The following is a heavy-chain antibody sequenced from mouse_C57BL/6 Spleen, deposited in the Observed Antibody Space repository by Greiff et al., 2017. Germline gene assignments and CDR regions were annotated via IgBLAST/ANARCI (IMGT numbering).Heavy chain of an antibody. J-gene: IGHJ2*01. D-gene: IGHD3-1*01. CDR1: GYAFSSYW. V-gene: IGHV1-80*01. Sequence: LMESGAELVKPGASVKISCKASGYAFSSYWMNWVKQRPGKGLEWIGQIYPGDGDTNYNGKFKGKATLTADKSSSTAYRQLSSLTSEDSAVYFCARSGSNCFDYWGQGTTLTVSS. CDR3: ARSGSNCFDY. CDR2: IYPGDGDT.